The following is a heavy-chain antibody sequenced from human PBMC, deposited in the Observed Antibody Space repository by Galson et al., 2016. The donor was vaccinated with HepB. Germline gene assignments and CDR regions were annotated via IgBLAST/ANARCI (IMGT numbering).Heavy chain of an antibody. CDR3: VRGNQGPSGFWFDP. CDR1: GDSVSSNSAA. J-gene: IGHJ5*02. V-gene: IGHV6-1*01. CDR2: TYYRSKWYN. Sequence: CAISGDSVSSNSAAWNWIRQSPSRGLEWLGRTYYRSKWYNDYAESVKSRLSVNPDTSKNQFSLHLRSVTSEDTAVYYCVRGNQGPSGFWFDPWGQGILVTVSS.